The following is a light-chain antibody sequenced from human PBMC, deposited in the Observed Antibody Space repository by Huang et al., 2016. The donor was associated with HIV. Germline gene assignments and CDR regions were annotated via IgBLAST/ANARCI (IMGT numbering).Light chain of an antibody. CDR1: QNIHDW. CDR3: QQYNTFQFT. Sequence: DIQMTQSPSTLPASVGDRVTITCRASQNIHDWLALYQQKPGKAPKHLIYKASTLQIRVPSRVSGSGSGTEFTLTISSLQPDDFATYYCQQYNTFQFTFGPGTKVDVK. V-gene: IGKV1-5*03. J-gene: IGKJ3*01. CDR2: KAS.